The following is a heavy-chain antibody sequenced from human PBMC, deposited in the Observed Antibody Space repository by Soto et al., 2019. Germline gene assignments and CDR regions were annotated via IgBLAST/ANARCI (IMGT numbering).Heavy chain of an antibody. Sequence: EVQLVESGGGLVKPGGSLRLSCAASGFTFSTYSMNWVRQAPGTGLEWVSSISSSGSYIYYADSVKGRFTISRDNPKNSLYLQMNSVRADDTAVYYGDRVVDYYDPSYYYCMDVCGQLTTVAV. J-gene: IGHJ6*02. V-gene: IGHV3-21*01. CDR1: GFTFSTYS. CDR2: ISSSGSYI. CDR3: DRVVDYYDPSYYYCMDV. D-gene: IGHD3-22*01.